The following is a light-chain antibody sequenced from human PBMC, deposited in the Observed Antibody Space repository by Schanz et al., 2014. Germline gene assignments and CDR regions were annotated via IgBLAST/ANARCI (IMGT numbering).Light chain of an antibody. CDR2: GAS. CDR3: QQRSNWPRA. Sequence: EIVMTQSPATLSVSPGERVTLSCRASQSVSSSLAWYQQIPGRAPRLLLYGASTRATGIPARFSGSGSGTDFTLTISSLEPEDFAVYYCQQRSNWPRAFGGGTKVEIK. V-gene: IGKV3-11*01. J-gene: IGKJ4*01. CDR1: QSVSSS.